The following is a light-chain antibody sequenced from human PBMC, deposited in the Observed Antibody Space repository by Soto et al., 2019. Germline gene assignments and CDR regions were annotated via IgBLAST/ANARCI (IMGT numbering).Light chain of an antibody. J-gene: IGKJ5*01. CDR3: QQRHMWPIT. CDR1: QSFRGL. CDR2: DAY. Sequence: EVVLTQSPVTLSLSPGERATLSCRASQSFRGLLAWYQQKPGQAPRLLIYDAYNRATGIPPRFSGSGSGTDFTLPISSLEPEDSAVYYCQQRHMWPITCGQGTRLEIK. V-gene: IGKV3-11*01.